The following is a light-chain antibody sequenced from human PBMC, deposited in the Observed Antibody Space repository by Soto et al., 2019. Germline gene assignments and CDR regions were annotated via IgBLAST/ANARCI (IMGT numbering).Light chain of an antibody. CDR2: ATS. V-gene: IGKV1-8*01. Sequence: AIRMTQSPSSLSASTGDRVTITCRASQGISSYLAWFQKKPGRPPKLLMSATSTLQSEVPSRFSGSGSGTDFTLTIGCLQSEDLATYYCQQYYTYPWTCGQGTKVDIK. J-gene: IGKJ1*01. CDR3: QQYYTYPWT. CDR1: QGISSY.